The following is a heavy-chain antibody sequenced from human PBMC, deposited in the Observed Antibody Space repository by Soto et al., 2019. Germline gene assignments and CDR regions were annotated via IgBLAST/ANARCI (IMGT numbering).Heavy chain of an antibody. D-gene: IGHD3-22*01. Sequence: GASVKVSCKASGYTFTGYYMHSVRQAPGQGLEWMGWINPNSGGTNYAQKFQGWVSMTRDTSISTAYMELSRLRSDDTAVYYCAREIYYYDSSGSDAFDIWGQGTMVTVSS. CDR1: GYTFTGYY. V-gene: IGHV1-2*04. J-gene: IGHJ3*02. CDR3: AREIYYYDSSGSDAFDI. CDR2: INPNSGGT.